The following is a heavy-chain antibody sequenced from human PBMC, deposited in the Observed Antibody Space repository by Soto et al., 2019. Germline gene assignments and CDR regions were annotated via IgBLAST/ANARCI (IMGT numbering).Heavy chain of an antibody. Sequence: QVQLVESGGGVVQPGRSLRLSCAASGFTFSSYAMHWVRQAPGKGLEWVAVISYDGSNKYYEDSVKGRFTISRDNSKNTLYLQMNSLRAEDTAVYYCARAAGTEYYFDYWGQGTLVTVSS. CDR2: ISYDGSNK. V-gene: IGHV3-30-3*01. J-gene: IGHJ4*02. CDR3: ARAAGTEYYFDY. D-gene: IGHD6-13*01. CDR1: GFTFSSYA.